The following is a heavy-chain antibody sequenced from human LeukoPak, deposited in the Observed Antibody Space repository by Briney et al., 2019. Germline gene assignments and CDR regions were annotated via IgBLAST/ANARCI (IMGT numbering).Heavy chain of an antibody. CDR3: ASMDTTMAGFDY. CDR1: GGTFSSYG. CDR2: IILIFDTA. D-gene: IGHD5-18*01. V-gene: IGHV1-69*06. Sequence: ASVKVSCKASGGTFSSYGISWVRQAPGQGLEWMGGIILIFDTANYAQKFQGRVTITADKSTSTAYMELSSLRSEDTAMYYCASMDTTMAGFDYWGQGTLVTVSS. J-gene: IGHJ4*02.